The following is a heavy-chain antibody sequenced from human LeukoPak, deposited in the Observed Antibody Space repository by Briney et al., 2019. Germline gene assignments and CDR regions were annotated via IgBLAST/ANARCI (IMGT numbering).Heavy chain of an antibody. J-gene: IGHJ4*02. Sequence: GGSLRLSCAASGFTFSSYAMSWVRQAPGKGLEWVSAISGSGGSTYYADSVKGRFTISRDNSKNTLYLQMNSLRAEDTAVYYCANSVGGYYIFNYWGQGTLVTVSS. D-gene: IGHD3-22*01. CDR2: ISGSGGST. CDR3: ANSVGGYYIFNY. CDR1: GFTFSSYA. V-gene: IGHV3-23*01.